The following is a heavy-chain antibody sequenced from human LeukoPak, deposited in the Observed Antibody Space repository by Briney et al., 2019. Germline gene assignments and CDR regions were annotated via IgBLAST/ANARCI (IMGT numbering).Heavy chain of an antibody. Sequence: GASVKVSCKTSGYTFTGYSIHWVRQAPGQGLEWMGWINPNNGGTKYAQNFQGRVTMTRDSSMSTAYMELSRLRSDDTAVYYCARDYAYDSSVHFDYWGQGTLVTVSS. CDR3: ARDYAYDSSVHFDY. J-gene: IGHJ4*02. D-gene: IGHD3-22*01. V-gene: IGHV1-2*02. CDR2: INPNNGGT. CDR1: GYTFTGYS.